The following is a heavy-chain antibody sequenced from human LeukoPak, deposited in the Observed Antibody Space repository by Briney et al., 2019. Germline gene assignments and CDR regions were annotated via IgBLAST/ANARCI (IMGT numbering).Heavy chain of an antibody. Sequence: SETLSLTCTVSGGSISSSSYYWGWIRQPPGKGLEWIGSIYYSGSTYYNPSLKSRVTMSIDTSENQFSLNLSSVTAADTAMYYCARESKIDALTGYYVDYWGQGTLVTVSS. J-gene: IGHJ4*02. CDR2: IYYSGST. CDR1: GGSISSSSYY. V-gene: IGHV4-39*07. CDR3: ARESKIDALTGYYVDY. D-gene: IGHD3-9*01.